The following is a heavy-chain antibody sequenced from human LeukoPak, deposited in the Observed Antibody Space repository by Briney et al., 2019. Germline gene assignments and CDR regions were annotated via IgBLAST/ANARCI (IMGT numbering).Heavy chain of an antibody. J-gene: IGHJ4*02. CDR2: ISAYNGNT. V-gene: IGHV1-18*01. Sequence: ASVKVSCKASGYTFTSYGISWVRQAPGQGLEWMGWISAYNGNTNYAQRLQGRVTMTTDTSTSTAYMELRSLRSDDTAVYYCARDRDYGDYNTQDLFVYWGQGTLVTVSS. D-gene: IGHD4-17*01. CDR3: ARDRDYGDYNTQDLFVY. CDR1: GYTFTSYG.